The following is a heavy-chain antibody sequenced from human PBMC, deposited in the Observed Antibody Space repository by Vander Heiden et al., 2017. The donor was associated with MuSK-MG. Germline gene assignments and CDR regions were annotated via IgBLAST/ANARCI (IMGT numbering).Heavy chain of an antibody. D-gene: IGHD2-15*01. J-gene: IGHJ4*02. V-gene: IGHV5-51*03. CDR2: ICPSASSA. Sequence: EVQLVQSGAEVQKPGESVKISCKASGNNLINHCIAWVRQMPGKGLEWMGIICPSASSAKYSPSFRGQVTISADKSTNTAYLQWSSLKASDTAMYYCASHREPNLYYFDTWGQGTLLTVSS. CDR3: ASHREPNLYYFDT. CDR1: GNNLINHC.